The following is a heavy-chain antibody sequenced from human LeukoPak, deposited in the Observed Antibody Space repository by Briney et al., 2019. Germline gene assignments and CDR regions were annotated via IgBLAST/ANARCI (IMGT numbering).Heavy chain of an antibody. V-gene: IGHV4-34*01. Sequence: SETLSLTCAVYGGSFSGYYWSWIRQPPGKGLEWIGEINHSGSTNYNPSIKSRVTISVDTSKNQFSLKLSSVTAADTAVYYCAGYCTNGVCYAGVDYWGQGTLVTVSS. J-gene: IGHJ4*02. CDR1: GGSFSGYY. CDR2: INHSGST. CDR3: AGYCTNGVCYAGVDY. D-gene: IGHD2-8*01.